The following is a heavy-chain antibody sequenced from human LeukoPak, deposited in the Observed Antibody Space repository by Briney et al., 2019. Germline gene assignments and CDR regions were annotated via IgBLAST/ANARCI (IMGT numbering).Heavy chain of an antibody. CDR3: ARIQTGDFDY. D-gene: IGHD7-27*01. CDR1: GFTFSSYE. V-gene: IGHV3-48*03. J-gene: IGHJ4*02. Sequence: GASLRLSCAASGFTFSSYEMNWVRQAPGKGLEWVSYISSSGSTIYYADSVKGRFTISRDNAKNSLYLQMNSLRAEDTAVYYCARIQTGDFDYWGQGTLVTVSS. CDR2: ISSSGSTI.